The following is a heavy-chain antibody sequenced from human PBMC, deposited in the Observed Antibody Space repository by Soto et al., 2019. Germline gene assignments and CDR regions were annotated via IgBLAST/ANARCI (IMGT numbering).Heavy chain of an antibody. J-gene: IGHJ6*02. D-gene: IGHD1-7*01. CDR3: ARGNYEDYYYGMDV. CDR2: ISSSSSYI. V-gene: IGHV3-21*01. CDR1: GFTFSSYG. Sequence: GGSLRLSCAASGFTFSSYGMNWVRQAPGKGLEWVSSISSSSSYIYYADSVKGRFTISRDNAKNSLYLQMNSLRAEDTAVYYCARGNYEDYYYGMDVWGQGTTVTVSS.